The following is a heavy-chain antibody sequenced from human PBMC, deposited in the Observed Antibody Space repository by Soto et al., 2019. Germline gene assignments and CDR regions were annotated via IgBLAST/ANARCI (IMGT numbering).Heavy chain of an antibody. CDR3: ARVFVVVVAATNNWSDT. CDR1: GYSISSGYY. D-gene: IGHD2-15*01. V-gene: IGHV4-38-2*01. Sequence: SETLSLTCAVSGYSISSGYYWGWIRQPPGKGLEWIGSIYHSGSTYYNPSLKSRVTISVDTSKNQFSLKLSSVTAADTAVYYCARVFVVVVAATNNWSDTWGQGTLVTVSS. J-gene: IGHJ5*02. CDR2: IYHSGST.